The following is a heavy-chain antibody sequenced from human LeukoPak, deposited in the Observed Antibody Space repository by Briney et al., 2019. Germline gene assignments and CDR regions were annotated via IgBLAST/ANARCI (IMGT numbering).Heavy chain of an antibody. V-gene: IGHV1-8*01. CDR1: GYTFTSYD. CDR3: ARGPQWLVQEGGYYFDY. CDR2: MNPNSGNT. Sequence: PGASVKVSCKASGYTFTSYDINWVRQATGQGLEWMGWMNPNSGNTGYAQKFQGRVTMTRNTSISTAYMELSSLRSEDTAVYYCARGPQWLVQEGGYYFDYWGQGTLVTVSS. J-gene: IGHJ4*02. D-gene: IGHD6-19*01.